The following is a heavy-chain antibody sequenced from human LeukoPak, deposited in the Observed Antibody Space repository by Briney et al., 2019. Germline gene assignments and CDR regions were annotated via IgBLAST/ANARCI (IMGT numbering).Heavy chain of an antibody. D-gene: IGHD3-10*01. Sequence: ASVKVSCKASGYTFTMQHIHWVRQAPGQGLEWMGIINPRNGDISYAQKFQGRVTMTRDMSTRTGYMELASLRSEDTAVYSCARESPSPYFFDFWGQGTPVTVSS. CDR1: GYTFTMQH. J-gene: IGHJ4*02. V-gene: IGHV1-46*01. CDR2: INPRNGDI. CDR3: ARESPSPYFFDF.